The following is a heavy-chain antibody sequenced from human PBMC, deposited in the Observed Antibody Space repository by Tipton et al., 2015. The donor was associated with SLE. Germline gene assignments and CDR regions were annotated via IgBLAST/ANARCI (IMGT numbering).Heavy chain of an antibody. Sequence: TLSLTCTVSGDSISNYYWSWIRQPPGKGLEWIGYIHYTGSTNYNPSLESRVTMSVETSKKQFSLKLISVTAADTAVYYCARGFDPWWVGAPRFAPWGQGTLVAVSS. D-gene: IGHD1-26*01. CDR3: ARGFDPWWVGAPRFAP. CDR1: GDSISNYY. J-gene: IGHJ5*02. CDR2: IHYTGST. V-gene: IGHV4-59*01.